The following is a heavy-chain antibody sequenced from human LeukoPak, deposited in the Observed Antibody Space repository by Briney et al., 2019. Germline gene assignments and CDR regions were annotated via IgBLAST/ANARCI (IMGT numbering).Heavy chain of an antibody. CDR1: GFTFSSYG. CDR3: AKDLFLGGPGGY. CDR2: ISYDGSNK. J-gene: IGHJ4*02. Sequence: GGSLRLSCAASGFTFSSYGMHWVCQAPGKGLEWVAVISYDGSNKYYADSVKGRFTISRDNSKNTLYLQMNSLRAEDTAVYYCAKDLFLGGPGGYWGQGTLVTVSS. D-gene: IGHD1-26*01. V-gene: IGHV3-30*18.